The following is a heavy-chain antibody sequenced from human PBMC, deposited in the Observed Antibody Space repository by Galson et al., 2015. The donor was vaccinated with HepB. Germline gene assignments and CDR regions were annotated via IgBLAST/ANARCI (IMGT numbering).Heavy chain of an antibody. D-gene: IGHD3-10*01. CDR3: ARGHYYYGSGSYSLYFDL. CDR1: GGSFSGYY. CDR2: INHSGST. J-gene: IGHJ2*01. V-gene: IGHV4-34*01. Sequence: SETLSLTCAVYGGSFSGYYWSWIRQPPGKGLEWIGEINHSGSTNYNPSLKSRVTISVDTSKNQFSLKLSSVTAADTAVYYCARGHYYYGSGSYSLYFDLWGRGTLVTVSS.